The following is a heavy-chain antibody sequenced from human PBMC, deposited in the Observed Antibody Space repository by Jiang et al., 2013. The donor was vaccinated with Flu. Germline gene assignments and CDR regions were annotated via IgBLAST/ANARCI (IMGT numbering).Heavy chain of an antibody. D-gene: IGHD1-26*01. CDR2: IYPGDSDI. CDR3: ARNSGDYWNYFDY. CDR1: GYRFSNYW. V-gene: IGHV5-51*01. Sequence: GAEVKKPGESLKISCKVSGYRFSNYWIGWVRQMPGKGPEWMGIIYPGDSDIRYSPSFQGQVTISADESMSTAYLHWSSLKAPDTAIYYCARNSGDYWNYFDYWGQGTLVTVSS. J-gene: IGHJ4*02.